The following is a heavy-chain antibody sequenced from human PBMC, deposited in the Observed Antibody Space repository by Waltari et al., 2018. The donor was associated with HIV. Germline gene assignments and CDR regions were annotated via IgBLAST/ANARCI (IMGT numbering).Heavy chain of an antibody. CDR2: VDPEDVET. D-gene: IGHD3-10*01. Sequence: VQLVQSGAEVKKTGASVEVSCKVAGYTLTELSMHWVRQDPGKGLEWMGGVDPEDVETNYAQKFQGRVTMTEDTSTDTAYMELSSLRSEDTAVYYCATEGISMVRGVYGMDVWGQGTTVTVSS. CDR3: ATEGISMVRGVYGMDV. J-gene: IGHJ6*02. CDR1: GYTLTELS. V-gene: IGHV1-24*01.